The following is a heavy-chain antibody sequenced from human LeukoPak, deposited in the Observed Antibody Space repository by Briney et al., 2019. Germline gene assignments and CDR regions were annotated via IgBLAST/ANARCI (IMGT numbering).Heavy chain of an antibody. Sequence: GGSLRLSCAASGFTFSSYAMSWVRQAPGKGLEWVSGINGRGGNTYYADSVKGRFTISRDNSKNTLYLQMHSLRAEDTAVYYCAKGSGGLFDYWGQGALVTVAS. CDR1: GFTFSSYA. D-gene: IGHD2-15*01. CDR2: INGRGGNT. J-gene: IGHJ4*02. V-gene: IGHV3-23*01. CDR3: AKGSGGLFDY.